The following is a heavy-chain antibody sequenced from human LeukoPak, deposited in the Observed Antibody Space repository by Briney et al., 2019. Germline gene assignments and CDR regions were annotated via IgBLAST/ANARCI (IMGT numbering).Heavy chain of an antibody. J-gene: IGHJ4*02. CDR2: IYTSGST. V-gene: IGHV4-61*02. Sequence: SETLSLTCTVSGGSISSGSYYWSWIRQPAGKGLEWIGRIYTSGSTNYNPSLKSRVTISVDTSKNQFSLKLSSVTAADTAVYYCASHGETYYYDSSGYRRGPFDYWGQGTLVTVSS. CDR1: GGSISSGSYY. D-gene: IGHD3-22*01. CDR3: ASHGETYYYDSSGYRRGPFDY.